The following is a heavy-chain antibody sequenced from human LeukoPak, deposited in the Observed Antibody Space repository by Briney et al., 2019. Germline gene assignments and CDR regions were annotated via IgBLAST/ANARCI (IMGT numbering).Heavy chain of an antibody. CDR3: ARQELYGTGWFDP. J-gene: IGHJ5*02. CDR1: GYSFTSYW. V-gene: IGHV5-51*01. CDR2: IYPGDSDT. Sequence: GESLKISCKGSGYSFTSYWIGWVRQMPGKGLEWMGIIYPGDSDTRYSPSFQGQVTTSADKSTSTAYLQWSSLKASDTAMYYCARQELYGTGWFDPWGQGTLVTVSS. D-gene: IGHD1-7*01.